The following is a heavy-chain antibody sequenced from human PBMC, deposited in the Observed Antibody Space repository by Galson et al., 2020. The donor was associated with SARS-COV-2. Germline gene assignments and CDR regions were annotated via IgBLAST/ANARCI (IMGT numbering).Heavy chain of an antibody. Sequence: ASVKVSCKASGYTFTSYAMHWVRQAPGQRLEWMGWINAGNGNTKYSQKFQGRVTITRDTSASTAYMELSSLRSEDTAVYYCARISAYYYDSSGYHRPLDAFDIWGQGTMVTVSS. CDR1: GYTFTSYA. CDR2: INAGNGNT. CDR3: ARISAYYYDSSGYHRPLDAFDI. J-gene: IGHJ3*02. V-gene: IGHV1-3*01. D-gene: IGHD3-22*01.